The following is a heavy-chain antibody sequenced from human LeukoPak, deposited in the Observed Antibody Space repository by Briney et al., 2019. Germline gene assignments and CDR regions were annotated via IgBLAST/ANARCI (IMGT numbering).Heavy chain of an antibody. CDR1: GHSLSDLS. CDR3: VAEVIEVTMGDY. D-gene: IGHD4-11*01. Sequence: GASVKVSCKVSGHSLSDLSIHWVRQAPGKGLEWMGGFDIEDAETIYAQEFEGRAIMTEDTATETAYMELSSLKSEDTAVYYCVAEVIEVTMGDYWGQGTLVTVSS. CDR2: FDIEDAET. V-gene: IGHV1-24*01. J-gene: IGHJ4*02.